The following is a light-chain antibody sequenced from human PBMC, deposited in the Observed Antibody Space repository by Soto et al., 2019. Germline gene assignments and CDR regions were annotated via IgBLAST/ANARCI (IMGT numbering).Light chain of an antibody. CDR1: QGISNY. CDR3: VQHNSYPWT. J-gene: IGKJ1*01. CDR2: TAS. V-gene: IGKV1-17*03. Sequence: DIQMTQSPSAMSASVGDRVTITCRASQGISNYLAWFQQKPGKVPKRLIYTASSLQSGVPSRFSGSGSWTDFSLTVSSLQPEEFAPDDYVQHNSYPWTFGQGTKVEGK.